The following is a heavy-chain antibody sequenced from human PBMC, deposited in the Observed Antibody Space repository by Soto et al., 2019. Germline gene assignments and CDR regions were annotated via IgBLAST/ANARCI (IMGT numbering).Heavy chain of an antibody. D-gene: IGHD3-10*01. CDR3: ARAPSGGGSADLVY. J-gene: IGHJ4*02. CDR1: GGTFSSYA. CDR2: IIPIFGTA. V-gene: IGHV1-69*13. Sequence: SVKVSCKASGGTFSSYAISWVRQAPGQGLEWMGGIIPIFGTANYAQKFQGRVTITADESTSTAYMELSSLRYEDTAVYYCARAPSGGGSADLVYWGQGTLVTVSS.